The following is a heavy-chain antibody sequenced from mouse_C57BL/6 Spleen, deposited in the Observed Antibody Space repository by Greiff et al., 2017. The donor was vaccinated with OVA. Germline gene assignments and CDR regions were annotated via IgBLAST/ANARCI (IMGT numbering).Heavy chain of an antibody. D-gene: IGHD1-1*01. CDR2: IISGGSYT. Sequence: EVKLVESGGDLVKPGGSLKLSCAASGFTFSSYGMSWFRPTPDKRLEWVATIISGGSYTYYPDSVKGRFTISRDTAKNTLYLQMSSLKAEDTAMYDCARRGYGSSYDWYFDVWGTGTTVTVSS. V-gene: IGHV5-6*02. CDR1: GFTFSSYG. CDR3: ARRGYGSSYDWYFDV. J-gene: IGHJ1*03.